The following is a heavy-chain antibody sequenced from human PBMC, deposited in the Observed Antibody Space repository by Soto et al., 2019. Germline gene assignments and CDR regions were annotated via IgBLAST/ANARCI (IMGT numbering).Heavy chain of an antibody. J-gene: IGHJ3*02. Sequence: QVQLVQSGAEVKKPGSSVKVSCKASGGTFSSYAISWVRQAPGQGLEWMGGIIPIFGTANYAQKFQGRVTITADESTSTAYMELSSLRSEDTAVYYCARLGRGEMATFPGAFDIWGQGTMVTVSS. CDR1: GGTFSSYA. D-gene: IGHD5-12*01. V-gene: IGHV1-69*01. CDR3: ARLGRGEMATFPGAFDI. CDR2: IIPIFGTA.